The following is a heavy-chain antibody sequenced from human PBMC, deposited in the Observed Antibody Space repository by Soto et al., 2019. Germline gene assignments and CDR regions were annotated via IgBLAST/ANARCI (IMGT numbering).Heavy chain of an antibody. Sequence: QVQLVQSGAEVKKPGSSVKVSCKASGGTFNSSAITWVRQAPGQGLEWMGGIIPLFGTTNYAQKFRGRITVSADESTSTAYMELNSPRSEDTAMYYCARGEGSSWYLWFDPWGQGTLVTVSS. CDR3: ARGEGSSWYLWFDP. CDR2: IIPLFGTT. J-gene: IGHJ5*02. D-gene: IGHD6-13*01. CDR1: GGTFNSSA. V-gene: IGHV1-69*01.